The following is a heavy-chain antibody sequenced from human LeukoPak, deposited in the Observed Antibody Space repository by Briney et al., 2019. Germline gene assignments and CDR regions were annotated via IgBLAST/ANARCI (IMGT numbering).Heavy chain of an antibody. CDR3: AIDVRSSDDY. CDR1: GFTFSSYW. V-gene: IGHV3-74*01. D-gene: IGHD2-2*01. Sequence: GGSLRLSCAASGFTFSSYWMYWVRQAPGKGLVWVSRINTDGSFTSYADSVKGRFTISRDNAKNTLYLQMNSLRAEDTAVYYCAIDVRSSDDYWGQGTLVTVSS. CDR2: INTDGSFT. J-gene: IGHJ4*02.